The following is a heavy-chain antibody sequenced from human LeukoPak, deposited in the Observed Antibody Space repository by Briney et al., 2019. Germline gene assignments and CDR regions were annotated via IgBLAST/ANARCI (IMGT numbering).Heavy chain of an antibody. CDR2: IYGGDNT. CDR3: ARDLGGSGSYQVY. V-gene: IGHV3-53*01. Sequence: GGSLRLSCAASGFTFNSYYMTWVRQAPGKGLEWVSVIYGGDNTYYADSVKGRFTISRDNSKNTLYLQMNSLRAEDTAVYYCARDLGGSGSYQVYWGQGTLVTVSS. J-gene: IGHJ4*02. D-gene: IGHD3-10*01. CDR1: GFTFNSYY.